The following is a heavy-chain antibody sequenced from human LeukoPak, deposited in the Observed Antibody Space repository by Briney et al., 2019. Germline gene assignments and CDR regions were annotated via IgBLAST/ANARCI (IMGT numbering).Heavy chain of an antibody. J-gene: IGHJ5*02. CDR3: AKAPSPYDSSGYYYNNWFDP. D-gene: IGHD3-22*01. Sequence: PGGSLRLSCAASGFTFSSYGMHWVRQAPGKGLEWVAFIRYDGSNKYYADSVKGRFTISRDNSKNTLYLQMNSPRAEDTAVYYCAKAPSPYDSSGYYYNNWFDPWGQGTLVTVSS. V-gene: IGHV3-30*02. CDR1: GFTFSSYG. CDR2: IRYDGSNK.